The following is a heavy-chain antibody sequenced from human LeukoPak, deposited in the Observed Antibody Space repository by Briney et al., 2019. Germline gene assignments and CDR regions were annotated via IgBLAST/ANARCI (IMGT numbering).Heavy chain of an antibody. CDR2: ISWNSGSI. Sequence: GRSLRLSCAASGFTFDDYAMHWVRQAPGKGLEWVSGISWNSGSIGYADSVKGQFTISRNTAKNSLYLQMNSLRAEDTALYYCAKSKTQSYYYDSSGHLSSPFDYWGQGTLVTVSS. V-gene: IGHV3-9*01. CDR3: AKSKTQSYYYDSSGHLSSPFDY. CDR1: GFTFDDYA. D-gene: IGHD3-22*01. J-gene: IGHJ4*02.